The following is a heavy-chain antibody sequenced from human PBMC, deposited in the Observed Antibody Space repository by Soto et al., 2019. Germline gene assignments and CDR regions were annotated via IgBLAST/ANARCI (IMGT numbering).Heavy chain of an antibody. V-gene: IGHV1-18*04. D-gene: IGHD6-6*01. J-gene: IGHJ6*02. CDR3: ARIEQLAYYYYYYGMDV. Sequence: QVQLVQSGAEVKKPGASVKVSCKASGYTFTSYGISWVRQAPGQGLEWMGWISAYNGNTNYAQKLQGRVTMTTDTSTSTAYMELRSLRSDDTAVYYCARIEQLAYYYYYYGMDVWGHGTTVTVSS. CDR1: GYTFTSYG. CDR2: ISAYNGNT.